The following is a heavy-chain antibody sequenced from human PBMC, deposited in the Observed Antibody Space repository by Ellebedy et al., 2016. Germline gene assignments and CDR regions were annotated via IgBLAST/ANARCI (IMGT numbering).Heavy chain of an antibody. D-gene: IGHD3-3*01. J-gene: IGHJ4*02. CDR1: GYTFTSYD. Sequence: ASVKVSCXASGYTFTSYDINWVRQATGQGLEWMGWMNPNSGNTGYAQKFQGRVTMTRNTSISTAYMELSSLRSEDTAVYYCARVPYDFWSGYYGADFDYWGQGTLVTVSS. V-gene: IGHV1-8*01. CDR2: MNPNSGNT. CDR3: ARVPYDFWSGYYGADFDY.